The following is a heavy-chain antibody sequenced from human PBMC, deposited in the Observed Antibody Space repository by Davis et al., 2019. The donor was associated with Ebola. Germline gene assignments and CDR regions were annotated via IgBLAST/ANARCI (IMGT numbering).Heavy chain of an antibody. Sequence: SETLSLTCTVSAGSISSSSYYWGWIRQPPGKGLEWIGSIYYSGSTYYNPSLKSRVTISVDTSKNQFSLKLSSVTAADTAVYYCAGSSGWLRLDYFDYWGQGTLVTVSS. V-gene: IGHV4-39*01. CDR3: AGSSGWLRLDYFDY. J-gene: IGHJ4*02. CDR2: IYYSGST. D-gene: IGHD5-12*01. CDR1: AGSISSSSYY.